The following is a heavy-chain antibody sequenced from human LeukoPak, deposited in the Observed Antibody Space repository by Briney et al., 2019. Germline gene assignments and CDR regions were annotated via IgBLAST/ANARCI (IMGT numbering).Heavy chain of an antibody. Sequence: GESLKISCKGSGYSFTSYWIAWVRHMPGKGLDWMGIIYLGDSDTRHSPSFQGQVTISADKSISTAYLQWSSLKASDTAMYYCARLSSSWYGDIWGQGTMVTVSS. CDR1: GYSFTSYW. J-gene: IGHJ3*02. CDR3: ARLSSSWYGDI. V-gene: IGHV5-51*01. CDR2: IYLGDSDT. D-gene: IGHD6-13*01.